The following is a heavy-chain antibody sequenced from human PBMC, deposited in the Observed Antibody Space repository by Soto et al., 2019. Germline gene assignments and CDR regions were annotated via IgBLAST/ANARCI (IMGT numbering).Heavy chain of an antibody. CDR3: ARAYDFWSGLTTVCMDV. V-gene: IGHV6-1*01. CDR1: GDSVSSNSAA. D-gene: IGHD3-3*01. J-gene: IGHJ6*02. CDR2: TYYRSKWYN. Sequence: QVQLQQSGPGLVKPSQTLSLTCAISGDSVSSNSAAWNWIRQSPSRGLEWLERTYYRSKWYNDYRVSVKSRITINPATSKNQFSLQLNSVTSTDTAVYYCARAYDFWSGLTTVCMDVWGQGTTVTVSS.